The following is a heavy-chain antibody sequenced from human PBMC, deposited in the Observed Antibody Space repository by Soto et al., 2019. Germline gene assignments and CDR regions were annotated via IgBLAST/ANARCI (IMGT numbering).Heavy chain of an antibody. D-gene: IGHD2-8*02. CDR3: ARHGVWCSDF. Sequence: ELQLVESGGALVQPGGSLRLSCAASGFTFSSSWMAWVRQAPGKGLEWVANINPEGSAEYYVDSVKGRFTISRDNAKNSLYLQMNSLRLVDTTFYYCARHGVWCSDFSGQGTLVSISS. CDR2: INPEGSAE. CDR1: GFTFSSSW. J-gene: IGHJ4*02. V-gene: IGHV3-7*02.